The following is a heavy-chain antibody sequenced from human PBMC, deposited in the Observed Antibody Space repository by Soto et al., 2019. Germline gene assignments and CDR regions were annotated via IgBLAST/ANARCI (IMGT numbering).Heavy chain of an antibody. CDR1: GFTFSIYA. D-gene: IGHD3-9*01. CDR3: ARDPNYNILTGLSFFDY. V-gene: IGHV3-30-3*01. CDR2: TSSDGSDK. J-gene: IGHJ4*02. Sequence: QVHLVESGGGVVQPGTPLRLSCVASGFTFSIYAMHWVRQAPGKGLEWVAGTSSDGSDKYYADSVKGRFTISRDNFKNTLYLQMNSLRPEDTAMYYCARDPNYNILTGLSFFDYWGQGTLVTVSS.